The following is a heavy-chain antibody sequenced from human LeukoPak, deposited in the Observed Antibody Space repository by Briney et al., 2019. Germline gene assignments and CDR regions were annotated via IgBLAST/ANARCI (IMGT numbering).Heavy chain of an antibody. V-gene: IGHV4-59*01. Sequence: SETLSLTRTASGGSISSYYWSWIRQPPGKGLEWIGYIYYSGSANYNPSLKSRVTLSVDTSKNQFSLKLSSLTAADTAVYYCARVECGGSCYDCRGAIDIWGQGTMVTVSS. D-gene: IGHD2-15*01. CDR1: GGSISSYY. J-gene: IGHJ3*02. CDR2: IYYSGSA. CDR3: ARVECGGSCYDCRGAIDI.